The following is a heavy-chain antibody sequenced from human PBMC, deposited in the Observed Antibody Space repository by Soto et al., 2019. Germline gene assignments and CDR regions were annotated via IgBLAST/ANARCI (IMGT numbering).Heavy chain of an antibody. CDR3: ARDSQHTYGNCFDP. D-gene: IGHD4-17*01. CDR1: GASISTYC. J-gene: IGHJ5*02. V-gene: IGHV4-59*01. CDR2: VYNRGNT. Sequence: PSETLSRTWTVSGASISTYCWSWIRQPPGKGLEWIGYVYNRGNTKYNPSLKSRVTIWEDMSKNQVSLRLSSVTAADTAIYYCARDSQHTYGNCFDPWGQGTLVTVSS.